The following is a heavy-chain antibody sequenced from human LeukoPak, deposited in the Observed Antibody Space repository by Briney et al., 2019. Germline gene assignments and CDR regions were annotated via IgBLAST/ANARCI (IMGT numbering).Heavy chain of an antibody. D-gene: IGHD1-1*01. CDR3: ARDQRLDNLDETGHFDI. V-gene: IGHV1-18*01. CDR2: VSPYNGAT. J-gene: IGHJ4*02. Sequence: GASVKVSCKTSGYTFTNYGISWVRQAPGQGLEWMGWVSPYNGATKYIESLQGRVSMTTDRSSSTSYLDLNNLRSDNTALYFCARDQRLDNLDETGHFDIWGQGTLVTVSS. CDR1: GYTFTNYG.